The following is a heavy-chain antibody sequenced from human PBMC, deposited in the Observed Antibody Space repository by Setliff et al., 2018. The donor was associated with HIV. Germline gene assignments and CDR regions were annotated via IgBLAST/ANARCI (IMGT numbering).Heavy chain of an antibody. CDR2: IIPLFGTE. Sequence: ASVKVSCKASGGTFSSYAISWVRQAPGQGLEWMGGIIPLFGTENYAQKFQGRVTITADESTSTAYMELSSLRSDDTAVYYCATITVAGTGAFDIWGQGTMGTVSS. V-gene: IGHV1-69*13. CDR1: GGTFSSYA. J-gene: IGHJ3*02. CDR3: ATITVAGTGAFDI. D-gene: IGHD6-19*01.